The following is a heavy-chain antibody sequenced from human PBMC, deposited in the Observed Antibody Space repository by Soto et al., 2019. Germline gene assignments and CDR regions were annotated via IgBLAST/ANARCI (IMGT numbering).Heavy chain of an antibody. Sequence: PSETLSLTCTVSGGSMSSSYYWTWIRQSPGKGLEWIGYIYYTGSTNYNPSLQGRVTISLDTSKNRFSLNVNSVTAADTAVYYCARQSYSVVSTNYFDYWGQGTLVTVSS. CDR2: IYYTGST. J-gene: IGHJ4*02. D-gene: IGHD5-12*01. CDR3: ARQSYSVVSTNYFDY. CDR1: GGSMSSSYY. V-gene: IGHV4-59*01.